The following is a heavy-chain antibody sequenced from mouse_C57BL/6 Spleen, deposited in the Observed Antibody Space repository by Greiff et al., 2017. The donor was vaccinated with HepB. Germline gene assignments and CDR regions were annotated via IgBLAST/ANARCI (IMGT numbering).Heavy chain of an antibody. D-gene: IGHD1-1*01. CDR1: GYTFTSYW. J-gene: IGHJ2*01. Sequence: QVQLQQSGAELAKPGASVKLSCKASGYTFTSYWMHWVKQRPGQGLEWIGYINPSSGYTKYNQKFKDKATLTADKSSSTAYMQLSSLTYEDSAVFYCARHPTNYYGSSEADFDYWGQGTTLTVSS. CDR3: ARHPTNYYGSSEADFDY. V-gene: IGHV1-7*01. CDR2: INPSSGYT.